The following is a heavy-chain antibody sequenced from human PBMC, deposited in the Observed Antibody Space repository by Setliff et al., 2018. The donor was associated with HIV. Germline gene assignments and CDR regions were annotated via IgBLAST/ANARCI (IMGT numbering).Heavy chain of an antibody. D-gene: IGHD5-12*01. V-gene: IGHV4-4*09. CDR2: IYASGIT. CDR3: VGGLRSRSQGHFDY. J-gene: IGHJ4*02. CDR1: GASITGHY. Sequence: SETLSLTCTVSGASITGHYWSWIRQSPGKGMEWIGYIYASGITNYNPSLKSRVTISLDTSKNQFSLNLYSVTAADTAVYYCVGGLRSRSQGHFDYWGQGTLVTVSS.